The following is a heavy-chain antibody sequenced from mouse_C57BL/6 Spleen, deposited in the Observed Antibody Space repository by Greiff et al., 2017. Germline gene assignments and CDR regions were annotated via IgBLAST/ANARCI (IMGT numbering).Heavy chain of an antibody. D-gene: IGHD2-3*01. CDR3: VAIYDGYYEDYFDY. CDR2: IRSKSNNYAT. V-gene: IGHV10-1*01. J-gene: IGHJ2*01. Sequence: EVKLMESGGGLVQPKGSLKLSCAASGFSFNTYAMNWVRQAPGKGLEWVARIRSKSNNYATYYADSVKDRFTISRDDSESMLYLQMNNLKTEDTAMYYCVAIYDGYYEDYFDYWGQGTTLTVSS. CDR1: GFSFNTYA.